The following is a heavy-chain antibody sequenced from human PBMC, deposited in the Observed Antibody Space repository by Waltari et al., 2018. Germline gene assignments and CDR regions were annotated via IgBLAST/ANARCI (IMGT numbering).Heavy chain of an antibody. Sequence: EVQLVESGGGLVKPGGSLRLSCAASGFTFSRYSMTWVRQAPGKGLEWVSSISSSSSYIYYADSVKGRFTISRDNAKNSLYLQMNSLRAEDTAVYYCARGAVAGFDYWGQGTLVTVSS. CDR2: ISSSSSYI. CDR1: GFTFSRYS. CDR3: ARGAVAGFDY. V-gene: IGHV3-21*01. J-gene: IGHJ4*02. D-gene: IGHD6-19*01.